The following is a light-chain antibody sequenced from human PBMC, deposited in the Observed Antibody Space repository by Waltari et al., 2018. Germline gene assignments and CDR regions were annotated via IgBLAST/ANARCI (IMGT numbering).Light chain of an antibody. CDR3: QQYDDWPRT. J-gene: IGKJ1*01. CDR2: RAS. CDR1: QSVGTS. Sequence: EIVMTQSPASLSVSPGDRVTISCRASQSVGTSLAWYQQRPGRAPRLLVYRASTRASDIPARFSGSGSGTDFTLSISTLQSEDFAVYYCQQYDDWPRTFDQGTKVEIK. V-gene: IGKV3-15*01.